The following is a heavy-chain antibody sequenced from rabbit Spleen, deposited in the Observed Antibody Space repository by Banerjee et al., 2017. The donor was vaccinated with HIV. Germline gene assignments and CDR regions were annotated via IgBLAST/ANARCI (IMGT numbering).Heavy chain of an antibody. CDR3: ARGEHFSVGFSAFAIYLDL. CDR2: IDTSSVNT. D-gene: IGHD6-1*01. V-gene: IGHV1S40*01. J-gene: IGHJ4*01. CDR1: GFTITSSYY. Sequence: QSLEESGGDRVKLGASLTLTCTASGFTITSSYYMCWVRQAPGKGLDLIACIDTSSVNTAAATSEKGRFTNSKTSSATVTLQMPSLTAADTAAYFCARGEHFSVGFSAFAIYLDLWGQGTLVTVS.